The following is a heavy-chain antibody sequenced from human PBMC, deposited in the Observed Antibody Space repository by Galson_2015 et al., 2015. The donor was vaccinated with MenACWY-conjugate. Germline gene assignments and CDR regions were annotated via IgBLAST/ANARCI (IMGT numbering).Heavy chain of an antibody. Sequence: SLRLSCAASGFTFSNYGMSWVRQAPGKGLEWVTDIRGSGTSTYYADSVRGRFTISRDNAKNSLYLQMNSLRDEDTAVYYCAKRLDFSDFTLFDSWGQGTLVTVSS. CDR1: GFTFSNYG. CDR3: AKRLDFSDFTLFDS. V-gene: IGHV3-23*01. CDR2: IRGSGTST. D-gene: IGHD3/OR15-3a*01. J-gene: IGHJ4*02.